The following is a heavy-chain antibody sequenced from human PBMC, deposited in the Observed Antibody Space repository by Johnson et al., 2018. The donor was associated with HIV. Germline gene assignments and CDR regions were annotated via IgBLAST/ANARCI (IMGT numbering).Heavy chain of an antibody. J-gene: IGHJ3*02. CDR1: GFTFGNFW. Sequence: EVQLVESGGGLVQPGGSLRISCAGSGFTFGNFWMSWVRQAPGKGLEWVSGISCSGTSTYYADSVKGRFTISRDNSKNTLYLQMNSLRADDTALYYCESVLVAADYAFDIWGQGTMVTVSS. CDR2: ISCSGTST. V-gene: IGHV3-23*04. CDR3: ESVLVAADYAFDI. D-gene: IGHD1-26*01.